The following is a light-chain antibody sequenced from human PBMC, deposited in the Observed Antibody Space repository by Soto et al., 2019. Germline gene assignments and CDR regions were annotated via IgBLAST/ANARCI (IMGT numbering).Light chain of an antibody. CDR2: AAS. J-gene: IGKJ2*02. CDR1: QSISCY. V-gene: IGKV1-39*01. CDR3: KQSYSTPRT. Sequence: DIQMTQSPSSLSAFVGDRVTITCRASQSISCYLNWYQQKPGKAPKLLIYAASILQSGVQSRFSGSGSGTDFTLIIGSLQPDEFATYYCKQSYSTPRTFGPGTKLEIK.